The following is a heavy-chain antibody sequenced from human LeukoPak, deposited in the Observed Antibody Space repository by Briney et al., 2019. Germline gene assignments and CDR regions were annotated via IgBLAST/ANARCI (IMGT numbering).Heavy chain of an antibody. Sequence: WETLSLTCDVSGGSVTSTNWWTWFRQPPGKGLEWIGEVHLDGRTNYNPSLKSRLVMSADLPENHISLKLTSVTAADTAVYYCAREGGFYRPLDYSGQGTLVTVSS. D-gene: IGHD6-25*01. CDR1: GGSVTSTNW. CDR3: AREGGFYRPLDY. V-gene: IGHV4-4*02. J-gene: IGHJ4*02. CDR2: VHLDGRT.